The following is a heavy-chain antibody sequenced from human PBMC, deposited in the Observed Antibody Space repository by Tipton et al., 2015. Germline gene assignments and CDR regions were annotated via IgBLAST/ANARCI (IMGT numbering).Heavy chain of an antibody. Sequence: LRLSCTVSGGSISSSSYYWAWIRQPPGKGLEWIGSLYFSGSTYYNPSLKSRVTMSVDTSKKQFSLKVNSVTAADTAVYYCARTQGYFDGSGYYYDAFDIWGQGTMVTVSS. CDR2: LYFSGST. J-gene: IGHJ3*02. V-gene: IGHV4-39*07. CDR3: ARTQGYFDGSGYYYDAFDI. D-gene: IGHD3-22*01. CDR1: GGSISSSSYY.